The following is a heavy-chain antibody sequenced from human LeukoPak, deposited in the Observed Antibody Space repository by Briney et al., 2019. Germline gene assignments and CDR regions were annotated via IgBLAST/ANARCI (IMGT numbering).Heavy chain of an antibody. J-gene: IGHJ4*02. V-gene: IGHV3-30*02. CDR3: AKDLGTHSSSFYFDY. D-gene: IGHD6-6*01. CDR1: GFTFSNFG. CDR2: TRYDGSNK. Sequence: GGSLRLSCAASGFTFSNFGIHWVRQTPGKGLEWVALTRYDGSNKYYADSVKGRFTIFRDNSKNTLYLQMNSLRAEDTAVYFCAKDLGTHSSSFYFDYWGQGTLVTVSS.